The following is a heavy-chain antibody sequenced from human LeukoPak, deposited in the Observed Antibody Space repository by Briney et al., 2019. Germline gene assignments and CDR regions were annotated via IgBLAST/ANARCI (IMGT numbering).Heavy chain of an antibody. Sequence: SETLSLTCAVYGGSFSGYYWSWIRQPPGKGVEWIGEINHSGSTNYNPSLKSRVTISVDKSKNQFSLKLSSVTAADTAVYFCARASHWNQLHYFDYWGQGTLVTVSS. V-gene: IGHV4-34*01. D-gene: IGHD1-1*01. J-gene: IGHJ4*02. CDR3: ARASHWNQLHYFDY. CDR1: GGSFSGYY. CDR2: INHSGST.